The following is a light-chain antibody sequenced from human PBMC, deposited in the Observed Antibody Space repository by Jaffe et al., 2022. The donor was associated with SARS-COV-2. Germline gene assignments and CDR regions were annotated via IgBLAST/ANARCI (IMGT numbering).Light chain of an antibody. J-gene: IGLJ1*01. V-gene: IGLV2-14*03. CDR3: SSYRSSSTRYV. CDR2: DVS. CDR1: SSDVGGYNY. Sequence: QSALTQPASVSGSPGQSITISCTGTSSDVGGYNYVSWYQQYPGKAPKLMIYDVSNRPSGVSNRFSGSKSGNTASLTISGLQAEDEADYYCSSYRSSSTRYVFGTGTKVTVL.